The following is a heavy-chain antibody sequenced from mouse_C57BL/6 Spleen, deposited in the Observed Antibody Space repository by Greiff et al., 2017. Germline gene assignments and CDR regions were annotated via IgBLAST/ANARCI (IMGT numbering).Heavy chain of an antibody. Sequence: QVQLQQPGAELVMPGASVKLSCKASGYTFTSYWMHWVKQRPGQGLEWIGEIAPSDSYTNYNQKFKGKSTLTVDKSSSTAYMQLSSLTSEDSAVYYCARGYDAYWYFDVWGTGTTVTVSS. D-gene: IGHD2-3*01. CDR3: ARGYDAYWYFDV. V-gene: IGHV1-69*01. CDR1: GYTFTSYW. J-gene: IGHJ1*03. CDR2: IAPSDSYT.